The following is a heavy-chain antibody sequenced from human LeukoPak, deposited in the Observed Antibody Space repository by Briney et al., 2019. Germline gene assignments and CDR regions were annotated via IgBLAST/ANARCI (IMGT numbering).Heavy chain of an antibody. CDR1: GGSLTSDTYY. V-gene: IGHV4-30-2*01. Sequence: SQTLSLTCDVSGGSLTSDTYYWSWIRQPPGKGLEWIGYILHSGSTYNNPSLKSRVTISVDTSKSQFSLKLSSVTAADAAVYYCARTRDFWSGFFDYWGQGTLVTVSS. D-gene: IGHD3-3*01. CDR2: ILHSGST. CDR3: ARTRDFWSGFFDY. J-gene: IGHJ4*02.